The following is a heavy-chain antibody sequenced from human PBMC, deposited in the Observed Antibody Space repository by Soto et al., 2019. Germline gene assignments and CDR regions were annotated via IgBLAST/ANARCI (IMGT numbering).Heavy chain of an antibody. Sequence: QVQLVQSGAEVKKPGSSVKVSCKASGGTFSSYTISWVRQAPGQGLEWMGRIIPILGIANYAQKFQGRVTITADKSTSTAYMELSSLRSEDTAVYYCARAPLERRGGAAFDIWGQGTMVTVSS. V-gene: IGHV1-69*02. CDR2: IIPILGIA. CDR3: ARAPLERRGGAAFDI. D-gene: IGHD1-1*01. J-gene: IGHJ3*02. CDR1: GGTFSSYT.